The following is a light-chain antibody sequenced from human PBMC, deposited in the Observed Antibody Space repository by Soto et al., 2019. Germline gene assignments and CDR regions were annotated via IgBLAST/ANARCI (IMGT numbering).Light chain of an antibody. Sequence: DIQLTQSPSTLPASVGDRVTITCRASQSISNWLAWYQQKPGKAPKLLIYDASNLETGVPSRFSGSGSGTDFNLTSSSLQPEDIATYSCQQYDSLPRTFGQGTKVDIK. J-gene: IGKJ1*01. CDR3: QQYDSLPRT. V-gene: IGKV1-33*01. CDR1: QSISNW. CDR2: DAS.